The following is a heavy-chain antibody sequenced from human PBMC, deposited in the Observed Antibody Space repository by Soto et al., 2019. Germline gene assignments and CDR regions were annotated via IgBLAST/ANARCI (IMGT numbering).Heavy chain of an antibody. CDR1: GFNVSSYW. D-gene: IGHD6-19*01. CDR2: IKADGSDK. CDR3: AKEGEPYSSGCRKCGAYDY. V-gene: IGHV3-7*03. J-gene: IGHJ4*02. Sequence: EVQLVESGGGLVQPGGSLRLSCAASGFNVSSYWMSRVRQAPGKGLEWVANIKADGSDKYYVDSVKGRFTISRDNARNSLYLQMNSLGGEDSAIYYCAKEGEPYSSGCRKCGAYDYWGRGTLVTVSS.